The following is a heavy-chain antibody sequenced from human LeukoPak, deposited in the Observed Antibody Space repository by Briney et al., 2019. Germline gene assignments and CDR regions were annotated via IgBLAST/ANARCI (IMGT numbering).Heavy chain of an antibody. CDR2: ITKDASST. CDR3: VRDASVTRMDV. Sequence: GGSLRLSCAASGFTFSIDWMHWVRQAPGEGLVWVSRITKDASSTSYADSVKGRFTISRDNAKNTLYLEMSSMRAEDTAVYYCVRDASVTRMDVWGKGTTVTVSS. D-gene: IGHD4-17*01. CDR1: GFTFSIDW. J-gene: IGHJ6*04. V-gene: IGHV3-74*01.